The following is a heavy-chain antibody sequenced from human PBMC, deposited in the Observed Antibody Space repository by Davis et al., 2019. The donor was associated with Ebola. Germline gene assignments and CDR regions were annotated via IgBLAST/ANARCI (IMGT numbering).Heavy chain of an antibody. CDR1: GFTFDDYG. CDR3: ARDILSSNSAYYYYGMDV. CDR2: INWNGGST. V-gene: IGHV3-20*04. D-gene: IGHD2-2*01. J-gene: IGHJ6*02. Sequence: GESLKISCAASGFTFDDYGMSWVRQAPGKGLEWVSGINWNGGSTGYADSVKGRFTISRDNSKNTLYLQMNSLRAEDTAVYYCARDILSSNSAYYYYGMDVWGQGTTVTVSS.